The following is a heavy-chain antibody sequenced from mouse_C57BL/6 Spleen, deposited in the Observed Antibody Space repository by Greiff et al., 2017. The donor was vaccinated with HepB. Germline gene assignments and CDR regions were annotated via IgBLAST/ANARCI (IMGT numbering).Heavy chain of an antibody. J-gene: IGHJ4*01. Sequence: VKLQQPGAELVMPGASVKLSCKASGYTFTSYWMHWVKQRPGQGLEWIGEIDPSDSYTNYNQKFKGKSTLTVDKSSSTAYMQLSSLTSEDSAVYYCARNYGSRRDYAMDYGGQGTSVTVSS. CDR2: IDPSDSYT. D-gene: IGHD1-1*01. CDR1: GYTFTSYW. CDR3: ARNYGSRRDYAMDY. V-gene: IGHV1-69*01.